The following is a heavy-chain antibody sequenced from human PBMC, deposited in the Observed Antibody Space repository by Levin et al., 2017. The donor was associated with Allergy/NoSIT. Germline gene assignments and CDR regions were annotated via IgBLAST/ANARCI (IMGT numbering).Heavy chain of an antibody. CDR2: INPNSGGT. J-gene: IGHJ6*02. Sequence: ASVKVSCKASGYTFTGYYMHWVRQAPGQGLEWMGWINPNSGGTNYAQKFQGWVTMTRDTSFSTAYMELSRLRSDDTAVYYCARAGVGALMHYYGMDVWGQGTTVTVSS. D-gene: IGHD1-26*01. CDR3: ARAGVGALMHYYGMDV. V-gene: IGHV1-2*04. CDR1: GYTFTGYY.